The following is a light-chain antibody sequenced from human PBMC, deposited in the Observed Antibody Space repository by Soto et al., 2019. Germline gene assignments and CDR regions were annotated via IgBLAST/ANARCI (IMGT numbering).Light chain of an antibody. CDR3: QQRSNWPPIT. V-gene: IGKV3-11*01. J-gene: IGKJ5*01. CDR2: GAS. CDR1: QSVSSN. Sequence: EIVLSQSPATLSVSPGERATLSCRASQSVSSNLAWYQQKPGQAPRLLIYGASTRDTGIPARLSGGGSGTDFTLTIDNLEPEDFTIYYCQQRSNWPPITFGQGTRLEIK.